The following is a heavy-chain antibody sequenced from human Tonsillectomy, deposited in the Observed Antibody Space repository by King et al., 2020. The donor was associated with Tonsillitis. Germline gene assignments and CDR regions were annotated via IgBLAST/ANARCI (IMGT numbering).Heavy chain of an antibody. Sequence: VQLVESGTEMKKPGASVKVSCKASGYTFITYGISWVRQAPGQGLEWMGWISPYNGNTNYAQKLQGRVTMTTDTSTSTAYMELRSLRSDDTAVYYCARDPGYFDSSAYRPDYFDYWGQGTLVTVSS. CDR3: ARDPGYFDSSAYRPDYFDY. CDR1: GYTFITYG. D-gene: IGHD3-22*01. V-gene: IGHV1-18*01. CDR2: ISPYNGNT. J-gene: IGHJ4*02.